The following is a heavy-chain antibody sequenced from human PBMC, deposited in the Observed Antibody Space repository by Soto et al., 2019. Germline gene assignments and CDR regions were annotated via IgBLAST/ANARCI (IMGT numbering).Heavy chain of an antibody. CDR2: IRGDFVTT. CDR3: VKEGKMGVEGFDF. J-gene: IGHJ4*02. D-gene: IGHD1-26*01. CDR1: GFTFSDHA. Sequence: DVQLLESGGGLVQPGGSLRLSCATSGFTFSDHAMHWVRQAPGEGLEWVSGIRGDFVTTPYADSVKGRFTISRDNSQNALYLHMNSLRAEDTARDYCVKEGKMGVEGFDFWGQGTLVTVSS. V-gene: IGHV3-23*01.